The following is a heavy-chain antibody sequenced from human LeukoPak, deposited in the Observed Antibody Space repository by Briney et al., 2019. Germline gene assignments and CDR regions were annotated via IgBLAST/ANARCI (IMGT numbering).Heavy chain of an antibody. CDR3: ARQKPSRGRLHYYGSGSYYPHGDFDY. CDR1: GGSINSDSYY. V-gene: IGHV4-61*02. CDR2: IYTSGNT. Sequence: PSQTLSLTCTVSGGSINSDSYYWSWVRQPAGKGLEWIGRIYTSGNTRYNPSLSSRVTISIDMSKNQLSLKLRSVTAADTAVYYCARQKPSRGRLHYYGSGSYYPHGDFDYWGQGTLVTVSS. D-gene: IGHD3-10*01. J-gene: IGHJ4*02.